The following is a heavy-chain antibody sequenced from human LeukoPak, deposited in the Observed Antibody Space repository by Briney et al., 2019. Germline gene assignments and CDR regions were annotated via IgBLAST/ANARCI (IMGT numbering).Heavy chain of an antibody. D-gene: IGHD3-10*01. J-gene: IGHJ6*02. V-gene: IGHV4-61*02. Sequence: PSQTLSLTCTVSGGSISSGSYYWRRIRQPAGKGLEWIGRIYTSGSTNYNPSLKSRVTISVDTSKNQFSLKLSSVTAADTAVYYCAREGGLMVRGVLRYGMDVWGQGTTVTVSS. CDR1: GGSISSGSYY. CDR2: IYTSGST. CDR3: AREGGLMVRGVLRYGMDV.